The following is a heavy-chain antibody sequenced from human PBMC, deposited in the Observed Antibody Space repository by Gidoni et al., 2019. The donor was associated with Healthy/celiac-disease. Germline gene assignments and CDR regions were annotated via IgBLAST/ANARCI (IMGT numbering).Heavy chain of an antibody. CDR2: IYYSGST. CDR1: GGSISSGDSY. V-gene: IGHV4-30-4*01. Sequence: QVQLQESGPGLVKPSQTLSLTCTVSGGSISSGDSYWSWIRQPPGKGLEWIGYIYYSGSTYYNPSLKSRVTISVDTSKNQFSLKLSSVTAADTAVYYCARGKVSGNHYYDSSGFDYWGQGTLVTVSS. D-gene: IGHD3-22*01. CDR3: ARGKVSGNHYYDSSGFDY. J-gene: IGHJ4*02.